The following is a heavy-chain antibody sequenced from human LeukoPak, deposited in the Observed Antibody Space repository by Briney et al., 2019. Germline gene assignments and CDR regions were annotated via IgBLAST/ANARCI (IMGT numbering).Heavy chain of an antibody. V-gene: IGHV3-9*01. CDR3: AKDTSSGYQGWDWFDP. J-gene: IGHJ5*02. CDR1: GFTFDDYA. Sequence: GGSLRLSCAASGFTFDDYAMHWVRHAPGKGLEWVSGISWNSGSIGYADSVKGRFTISRDNAKNSLYLQMNSLRAEDTALYYCAKDTSSGYQGWDWFDPWGQGTLVTVSS. CDR2: ISWNSGSI. D-gene: IGHD3-22*01.